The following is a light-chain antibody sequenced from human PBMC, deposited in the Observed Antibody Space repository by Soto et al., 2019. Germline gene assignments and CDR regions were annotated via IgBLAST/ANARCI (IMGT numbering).Light chain of an antibody. V-gene: IGLV2-8*01. J-gene: IGLJ1*01. CDR3: VSSAANNSYV. CDR1: SSDVGGYDY. Sequence: QSVLTQPPSASGSPGQSVTISCTGTSSDVGGYDYVSWYQQHPGKAPKLIIYEVTKRPSGVPDRFSGSKSGNTASLIVSWIQAEDEADYYCVSSAANNSYVFGTGTKVTVL. CDR2: EVT.